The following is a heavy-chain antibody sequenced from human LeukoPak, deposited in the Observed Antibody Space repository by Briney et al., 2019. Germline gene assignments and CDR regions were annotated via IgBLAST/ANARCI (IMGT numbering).Heavy chain of an antibody. CDR1: GGSISSSSYY. CDR3: ARGTTDALYYYYYYGMDV. D-gene: IGHD1-1*01. Sequence: SETLSLTCTVSGGSISSSSYYWGWIRQPPGKGLEWIGSIYYSGSTCYNPSLKSRVTISVDTSKNQFSLQLNSATPEDTAVYYCARGTTDALYYYYYYGMDVWGQGTTVTVSS. CDR2: IYYSGST. V-gene: IGHV4-39*01. J-gene: IGHJ6*02.